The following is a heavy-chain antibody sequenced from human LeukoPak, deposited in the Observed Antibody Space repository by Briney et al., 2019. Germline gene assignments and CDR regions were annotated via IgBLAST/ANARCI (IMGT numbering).Heavy chain of an antibody. J-gene: IGHJ4*02. CDR3: AKLESDFWSGFPPDY. D-gene: IGHD3-3*01. V-gene: IGHV3-23*01. CDR1: GFTFSSYA. CDR2: ISGSGGST. Sequence: GGSLRLSCAASGFTFSSYAMSWVRQAPGKGLEWVSAISGSGGSTYYAGSVKGRFTISRDNSKNTLYLQMNSLRAEDTAVYYCAKLESDFWSGFPPDYWGQGTLVTVSS.